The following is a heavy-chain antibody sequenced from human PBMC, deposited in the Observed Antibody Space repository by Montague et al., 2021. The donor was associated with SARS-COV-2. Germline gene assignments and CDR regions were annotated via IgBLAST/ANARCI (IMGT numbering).Heavy chain of an antibody. D-gene: IGHD3-3*01. CDR1: GGSISSGSYY. CDR3: ARADFWSGYLYFDY. J-gene: IGHJ4*02. V-gene: IGHV4-61*02. CDR2: IYTSGRT. Sequence: TLSLTCTVSGGSISSGSYYWSWIRQPAGKGLEWIGRIYTSGRTNYNPSLKSRVTISVDTAKNQFSLKLSSVTAADTAVYYCARADFWSGYLYFDYWGQGTLVTVSS.